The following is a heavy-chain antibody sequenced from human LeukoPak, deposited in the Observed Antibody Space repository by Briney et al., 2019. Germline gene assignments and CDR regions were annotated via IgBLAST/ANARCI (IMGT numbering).Heavy chain of an antibody. CDR2: IYYSGST. V-gene: IGHV4-31*03. CDR1: GGSISSGGCY. Sequence: SQTLSLTCTVSGGSISSGGCYWSWIRQHPGKGLEWIGYIYYSGSTYHNPSLKSRVTISVDTSKNQFSLKLSSVTAADTAVYYCARGTILPWFGELLSNWFDPWGQGTLVTVSS. D-gene: IGHD3-10*01. CDR3: ARGTILPWFGELLSNWFDP. J-gene: IGHJ5*02.